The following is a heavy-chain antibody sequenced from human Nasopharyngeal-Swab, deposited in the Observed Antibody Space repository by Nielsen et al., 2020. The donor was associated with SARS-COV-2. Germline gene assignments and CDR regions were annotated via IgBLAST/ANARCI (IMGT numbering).Heavy chain of an antibody. CDR1: GFAFSAYT. Sequence: GGSLRLSCAAYGFAFSAYTMTWVRQAPGKGLAWVSSIIISSSYIYYADSVKGRFTISRDNAKTSLSLQMNSLRAEDTAVYYCARGKQWLDRGSDYWGQGTLVTVSS. V-gene: IGHV3-21*01. J-gene: IGHJ4*02. CDR3: ARGKQWLDRGSDY. D-gene: IGHD6-19*01. CDR2: IIISSSYI.